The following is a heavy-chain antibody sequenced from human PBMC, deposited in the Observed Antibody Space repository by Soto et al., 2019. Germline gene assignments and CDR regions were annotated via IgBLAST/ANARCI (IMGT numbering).Heavy chain of an antibody. Sequence: QVQLVQSGPEVKKPGASVKVSCKASGYKFTNYGITWVRQAPGQGLEWMGWITTHNGNTNYAQKFQGRVTLTTDTSTSTAYMELRSLTSDDTAVYYCARADNYYGSGSYSFYWGQAALVTVSS. CDR1: GYKFTNYG. J-gene: IGHJ4*02. CDR3: ARADNYYGSGSYSFY. D-gene: IGHD3-10*01. V-gene: IGHV1-18*01. CDR2: ITTHNGNT.